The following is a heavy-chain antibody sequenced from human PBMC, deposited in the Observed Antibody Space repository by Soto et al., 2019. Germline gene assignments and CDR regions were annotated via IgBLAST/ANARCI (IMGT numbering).Heavy chain of an antibody. Sequence: GGSLRLSCAASGFTFSSYSMNWVRQAPGKGLEWVSSISSSSSYIYYADSVKVRFTISRDNAKNSLYLQMNSRRAEDTAVYYCARGLVRSGYYPLYYYYGMDVWGQGTTVTVSS. V-gene: IGHV3-21*01. CDR3: ARGLVRSGYYPLYYYYGMDV. D-gene: IGHD3-3*01. CDR2: ISSSSSYI. CDR1: GFTFSSYS. J-gene: IGHJ6*02.